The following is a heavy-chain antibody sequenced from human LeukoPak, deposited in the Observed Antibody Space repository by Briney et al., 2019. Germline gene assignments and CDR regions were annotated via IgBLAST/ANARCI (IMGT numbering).Heavy chain of an antibody. D-gene: IGHD3-16*02. V-gene: IGHV3-7*01. CDR1: GLTFSSYW. CDR3: ARVLGLRLGELSLLDNWFDP. Sequence: GGSLRLSCAASGLTFSSYWMSWVRQAPGKGLEWVANIKQDGSEKYYVDSVKGRFTISRDNAKNSLYLQMNSLRAEDTAVYYCARVLGLRLGELSLLDNWFDPWGQGTLVTVSS. J-gene: IGHJ5*02. CDR2: IKQDGSEK.